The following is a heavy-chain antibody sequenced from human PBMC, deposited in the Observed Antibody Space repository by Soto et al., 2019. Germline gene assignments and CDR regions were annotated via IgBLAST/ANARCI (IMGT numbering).Heavy chain of an antibody. Sequence: SGPTLVNPTQTLTLTCTFSGFSLTTTGMCVSWIRQPPGKALEWLARIDWDDGKYYSTSLKTRLTISKDTSKNQVVLTMTHMDPVDTATYYCARTYSSSFNWFDPWGQGTLVTVS. CDR1: GFSLTTTGMC. J-gene: IGHJ5*02. CDR3: ARTYSSSFNWFDP. CDR2: IDWDDGK. V-gene: IGHV2-70*11. D-gene: IGHD6-13*01.